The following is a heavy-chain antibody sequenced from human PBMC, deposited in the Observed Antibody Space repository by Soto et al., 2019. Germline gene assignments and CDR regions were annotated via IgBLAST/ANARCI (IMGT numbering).Heavy chain of an antibody. CDR1: GGYISSSSYY. Sequence: SETLSLTCTVSGGYISSSSYYWGWIRQPPGKGLEWIGSIYYSGGTYYNPSLKSRVTISVDTSKNQFSLKLSSVTAADTAVYYCARHEAPSGWYFDYWGQGTLVTVSS. V-gene: IGHV4-39*01. CDR3: ARHEAPSGWYFDY. J-gene: IGHJ4*02. CDR2: IYYSGGT. D-gene: IGHD6-19*01.